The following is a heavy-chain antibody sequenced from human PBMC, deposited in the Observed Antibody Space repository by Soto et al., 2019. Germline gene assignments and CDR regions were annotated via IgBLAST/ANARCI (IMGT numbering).Heavy chain of an antibody. D-gene: IGHD3-22*01. CDR2: INHSGST. Sequence: LSLTCAVYGGSFSGYYWSWIRQPPGKGLEWIGEINHSGSTNYNPSLKSRVTISVDTSKSQFSLKLSSVTAADTAVYYCARGAMIVGIDPWGQGTLVTVSS. CDR3: ARGAMIVGIDP. V-gene: IGHV4-34*01. CDR1: GGSFSGYY. J-gene: IGHJ5*02.